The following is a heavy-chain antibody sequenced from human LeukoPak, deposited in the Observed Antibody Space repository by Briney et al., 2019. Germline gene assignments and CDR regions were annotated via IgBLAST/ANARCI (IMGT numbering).Heavy chain of an antibody. Sequence: PGGSLRLSCAASGFTVSSNYMSWVRQAPGKGLEWVSVIYSGGSTYYADSVKGRFTISRDNSKNTLYLQMNSLRAEDTAVYYCAGAGTEEAQDGMDVWGQGTTVTVSS. J-gene: IGHJ6*02. CDR3: AGAGTEEAQDGMDV. CDR1: GFTVSSNY. CDR2: IYSGGST. D-gene: IGHD1-1*01. V-gene: IGHV3-53*01.